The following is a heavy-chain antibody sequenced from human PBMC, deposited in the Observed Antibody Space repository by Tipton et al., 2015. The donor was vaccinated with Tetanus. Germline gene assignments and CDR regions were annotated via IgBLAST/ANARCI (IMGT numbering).Heavy chain of an antibody. D-gene: IGHD1-26*01. CDR2: VYSSGST. CDR3: ARDHRLSASYAGWFDP. J-gene: IGHJ5*02. V-gene: IGHV4-59*01. Sequence: TLSLTCTVSGGSISPYYWSWIRQPPGKGLEWIGNVYSSGSTYYNPSLKGRVTISVDTSTTQFSLRLNSVTAADTAIYYCARDHRLSASYAGWFDPWGQGTLVTVSS. CDR1: GGSISPYY.